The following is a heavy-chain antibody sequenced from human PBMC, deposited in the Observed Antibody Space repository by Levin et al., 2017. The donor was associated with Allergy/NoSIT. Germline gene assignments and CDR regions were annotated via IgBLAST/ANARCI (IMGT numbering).Heavy chain of an antibody. Sequence: GGSLRLSCTASGLTFTDYGVHWVRQAPDKGLEWVAIITSDGSHKYYADSVRGRFTISRDNSRKTLYLQMNSLRVEDTAVYFCAALGSFDYWGLGTLVTVSS. J-gene: IGHJ4*02. V-gene: IGHV3-30*03. CDR1: GLTFTDYG. D-gene: IGHD3-16*01. CDR2: ITSDGSHK. CDR3: AALGSFDY.